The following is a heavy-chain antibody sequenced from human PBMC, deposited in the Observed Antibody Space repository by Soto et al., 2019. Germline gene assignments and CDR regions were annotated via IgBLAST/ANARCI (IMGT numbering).Heavy chain of an antibody. CDR1: GFTFSSYS. J-gene: IGHJ4*02. D-gene: IGHD5-18*01. Sequence: EVQLVESGGGLVKPGRSLRLSCAASGFTFSSYSMNWVRQAPGKGLEWVSSISSSSSYIYYADSVKGRFTISRDNAKNTQNLQMNSLRAEDTAVYNCAREPGYGYGGFDYLGQGTLATVSS. CDR2: ISSSSSYI. V-gene: IGHV3-21*01. CDR3: AREPGYGYGGFDY.